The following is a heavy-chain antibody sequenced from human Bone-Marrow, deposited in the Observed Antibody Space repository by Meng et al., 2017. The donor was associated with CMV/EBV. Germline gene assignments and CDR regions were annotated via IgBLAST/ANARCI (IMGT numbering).Heavy chain of an antibody. J-gene: IGHJ6*02. CDR2: ISSSGSTI. V-gene: IGHV3-48*03. D-gene: IGHD3-3*01. CDR1: GFTFSSYE. CDR3: AREREWVHYYYGMDV. Sequence: LSLTCAASGFTFSSYEMNWVRQAPGKGLEWVSYISSSGSTIYYADSVKGRFTISRDNAKNSLYLQMNSLRAEDTAVYYCAREREWVHYYYGMDVWGQGTTVTVSS.